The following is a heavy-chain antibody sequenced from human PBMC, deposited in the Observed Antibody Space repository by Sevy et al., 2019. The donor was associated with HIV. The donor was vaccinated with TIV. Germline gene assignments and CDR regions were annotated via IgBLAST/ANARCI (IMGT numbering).Heavy chain of an antibody. CDR3: ARESGEVRYGFDY. CDR2: IWSDGSKK. Sequence: GGSPRLSCTASGFTFSDYGMHWVRQAPGKGLEWVAIIWSDGSKKYYADSIKGRFTISRDNSKNTLYLQMNSLRAEDTAVYYCARESGEVRYGFDYWGQGTLVTVSS. CDR1: GFTFSDYG. J-gene: IGHJ4*02. V-gene: IGHV3-33*01. D-gene: IGHD4-17*01.